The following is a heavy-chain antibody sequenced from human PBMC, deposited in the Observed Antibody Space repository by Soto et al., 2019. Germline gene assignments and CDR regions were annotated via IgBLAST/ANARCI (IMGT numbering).Heavy chain of an antibody. CDR2: IIPIFGTA. CDR3: ARGVRTYGGNLNPFDY. Sequence: QVQLVQSGAEVKKPGSSVKVSCKASGGTFSSYAISWVRQAPGQGLERMGGIIPIFGTANYAQKFQGRVTITADESTSTAYMELSSLRSEDTAVYYCARGVRTYGGNLNPFDYWGQGTLVTVSS. D-gene: IGHD4-17*01. CDR1: GGTFSSYA. J-gene: IGHJ4*02. V-gene: IGHV1-69*01.